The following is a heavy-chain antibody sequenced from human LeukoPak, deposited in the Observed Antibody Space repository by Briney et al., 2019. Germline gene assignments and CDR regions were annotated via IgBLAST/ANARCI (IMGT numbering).Heavy chain of an antibody. CDR1: GDSVSSDSYY. J-gene: IGHJ4*02. D-gene: IGHD3-22*01. CDR2: VYYSGRT. Sequence: SETLSLTCAVSGDSVSSDSYYWHWIRRSPGKGLEWVGFVYYSGRTKYNPSLKSRVTISVDTSKNQFSLKLSSVTAADTAVYYCARHSLRDSSGYYFGAVYYFDYWGQGTLVTVSS. V-gene: IGHV4-39*01. CDR3: ARHSLRDSSGYYFGAVYYFDY.